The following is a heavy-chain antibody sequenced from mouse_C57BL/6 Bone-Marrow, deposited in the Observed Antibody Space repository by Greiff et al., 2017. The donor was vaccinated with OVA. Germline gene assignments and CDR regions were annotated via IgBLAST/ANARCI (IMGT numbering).Heavy chain of an antibody. D-gene: IGHD1-1*01. CDR2: ISDGGSYT. J-gene: IGHJ2*01. CDR1: GFTFSSYA. Sequence: EVQLVESGGGLVKPGGSLKLSCAASGFTFSSYAMSWVRQTPEKRLEWVATISDGGSYTYYPDNVKGRFTISRDNAKNNLYLQMSHLKSEDTAMYYCARSPYYYGSSFDYRGQGTTLTVSS. V-gene: IGHV5-4*01. CDR3: ARSPYYYGSSFDY.